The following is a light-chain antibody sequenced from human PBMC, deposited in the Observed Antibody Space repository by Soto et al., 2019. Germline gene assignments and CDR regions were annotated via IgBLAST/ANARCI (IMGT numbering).Light chain of an antibody. CDR2: DAS. Sequence: DIQMTQSPSTLSASVGDRVTITCRASQSISNWLACYQQKPGKAPKLLIYDASSLESGVPSRFSVSGSGTEFTLTISSXQPDDFATYYCQQYNSYPWTFGQGTKVDIK. CDR1: QSISNW. CDR3: QQYNSYPWT. J-gene: IGKJ1*01. V-gene: IGKV1-5*01.